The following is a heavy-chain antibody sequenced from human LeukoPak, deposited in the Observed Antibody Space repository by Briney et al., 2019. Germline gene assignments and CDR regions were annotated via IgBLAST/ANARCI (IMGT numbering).Heavy chain of an antibody. D-gene: IGHD2-2*01. J-gene: IGHJ3*02. CDR3: ARGYCSSTSRYGDAFDI. CDR2: IYSGGST. CDR1: GFTVSSNY. Sequence: GGSLRLSCAASGFTVSSNYMSWVRQAPGKGLEWVSVIYSGGSTYYADSVKGRFTISRDNSKNTLYLQMNSLRAEDTAVYYCARGYCSSTSRYGDAFDIWGQGTMVTVSS. V-gene: IGHV3-53*01.